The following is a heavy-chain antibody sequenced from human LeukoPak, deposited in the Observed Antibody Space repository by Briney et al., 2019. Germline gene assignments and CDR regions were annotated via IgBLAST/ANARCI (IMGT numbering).Heavy chain of an antibody. CDR3: ARGITVTTYGCDY. CDR1: GFTFSSYE. V-gene: IGHV3-48*03. J-gene: IGHJ4*02. Sequence: QSGGSLRLSCAASGFTFSSYEMNWVRQAPGKGLEWVSYISSSGSTIYYADSVKGRFTTSRDNAKNSLYLQMNSLRAEDTAVYYCARGITVTTYGCDYWGQGTLVTVSS. D-gene: IGHD4-17*01. CDR2: ISSSGSTI.